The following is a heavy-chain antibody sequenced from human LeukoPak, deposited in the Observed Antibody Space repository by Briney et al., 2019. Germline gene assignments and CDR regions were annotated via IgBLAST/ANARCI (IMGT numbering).Heavy chain of an antibody. CDR3: ARASYSGYDSDY. Sequence: GGSLRLSCAASGFTFDDYGMSWVRQAPGKGLEWVSGINWNGGSTGYADSVKGRFTISRDNAKNSLYLQMNSLRAEGTALYYCARASYSGYDSDYWGQGTLVTVSA. J-gene: IGHJ4*02. CDR2: INWNGGST. CDR1: GFTFDDYG. V-gene: IGHV3-20*04. D-gene: IGHD5-12*01.